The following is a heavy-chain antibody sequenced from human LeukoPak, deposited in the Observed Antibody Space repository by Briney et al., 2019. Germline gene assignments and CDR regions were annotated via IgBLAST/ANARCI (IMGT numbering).Heavy chain of an antibody. D-gene: IGHD1-1*01. V-gene: IGHV3-7*03. CDR1: GFTFSNYW. J-gene: IGHJ4*02. Sequence: GGSLRLSCAASGFTFSNYWMSWVRQAPGKGLEWVGNIKQDGSDKYYVDSVKGRFTISRDNAKNSLYLQMNSLRAEDTAVYYCERDESAVPTYRFDYWGQGTLVTVSS. CDR3: ERDESAVPTYRFDY. CDR2: IKQDGSDK.